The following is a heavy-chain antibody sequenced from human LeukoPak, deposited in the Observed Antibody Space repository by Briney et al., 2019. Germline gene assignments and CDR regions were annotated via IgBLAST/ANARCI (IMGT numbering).Heavy chain of an antibody. V-gene: IGHV1-8*01. D-gene: IGHD6-19*01. CDR1: GYTFTSYD. CDR3: ARFYSSGFYYYYYGMDV. J-gene: IGHJ6*02. Sequence: ASVKVPCKASGYTFTSYDINWVRQATGQGLEWMGWMNPNSGNTGYAQKFQGRVTMTRNTSISTAYMELSSLRSEDTAVYYCARFYSSGFYYYYYGMDVWGQGTTVTVSS. CDR2: MNPNSGNT.